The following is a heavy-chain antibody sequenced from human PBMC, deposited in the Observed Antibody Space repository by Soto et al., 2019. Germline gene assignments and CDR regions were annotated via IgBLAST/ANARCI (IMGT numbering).Heavy chain of an antibody. D-gene: IGHD2-2*01. CDR3: ARFIVVPRPPISFYFDL. CDR2: ITPYNGNT. J-gene: IGHJ4*02. V-gene: IGHV1-18*01. Sequence: QAHLVQSGAEVKKPGASLKVSCKASGYTFSSDGISWVRQAPGQGPEWIEWITPYNGNTNYGEKFHGHVTMNADTSTRTAYMELRGLRSDETAVYYCARFIVVPRPPISFYFDLWGQGTPVTVSS. CDR1: GYTFSSDG.